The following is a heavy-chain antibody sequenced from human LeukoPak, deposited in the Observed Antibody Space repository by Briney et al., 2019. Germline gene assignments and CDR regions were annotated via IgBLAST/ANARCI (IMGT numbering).Heavy chain of an antibody. V-gene: IGHV4-59*01. D-gene: IGHD2-2*01. CDR2: IYYSGST. Sequence: SETLSLTCTVSGGSISSYYWSWIRQPPGKGLEWIGYIYYSGSTNYKPSLKSRVSISVDTSKNQFSLKLTSVTAADTAVYYCARLGDIVVVPAAMTIDYWGQGTLVTVSS. CDR3: ARLGDIVVVPAAMTIDY. CDR1: GGSISSYY. J-gene: IGHJ4*02.